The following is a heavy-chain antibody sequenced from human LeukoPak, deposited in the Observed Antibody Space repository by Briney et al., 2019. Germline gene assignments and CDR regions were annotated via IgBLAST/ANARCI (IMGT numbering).Heavy chain of an antibody. D-gene: IGHD3/OR15-3a*01. Sequence: PSETLSLTCSVSGDSVTTYSWSWIRQATGKVLEWIGYVFHDGTTNYNPSFRSRVIMSVKPANTTLSLRLTSVTAADTAIYYCARLDCYDVVGCYNHWGRGTQVTVS. CDR1: GDSVTTYS. J-gene: IGHJ5*02. CDR3: ARLDCYDVVGCYNH. CDR2: VFHDGTT. V-gene: IGHV4-59*08.